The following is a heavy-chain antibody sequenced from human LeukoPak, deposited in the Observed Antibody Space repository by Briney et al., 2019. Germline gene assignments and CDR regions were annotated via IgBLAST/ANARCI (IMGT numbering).Heavy chain of an antibody. CDR1: GFTFSDYY. D-gene: IGHD1-26*01. J-gene: IGHJ3*02. V-gene: IGHV3-11*04. CDR3: ARDDFGGTHAFDI. CDR2: ISSSGSTI. Sequence: GGSLRLSCAASGFTFSDYYMSWIRQAPGKGLEWVSYISSSGSTIYYADSVKGRFTISRENAKNSLYLQMNSLRAEDTAVYYCARDDFGGTHAFDIWGQGTMVTVSS.